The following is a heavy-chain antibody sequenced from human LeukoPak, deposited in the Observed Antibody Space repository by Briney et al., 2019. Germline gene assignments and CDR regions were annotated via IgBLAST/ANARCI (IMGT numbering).Heavy chain of an antibody. D-gene: IGHD2-15*01. CDR1: GGSISSTSYY. V-gene: IGHV4-39*07. J-gene: IGHJ5*02. Sequence: SETLSLTCTVSGGSISSTSYYWGWIRQPPGKGLEWIGSIYYSGSTYYNPSLKSRVTISVDTSKNQFSLKLSSVTAADTAVYYCARSTYCSGGSCSHNWFDPWGQGTLVTVSS. CDR2: IYYSGST. CDR3: ARSTYCSGGSCSHNWFDP.